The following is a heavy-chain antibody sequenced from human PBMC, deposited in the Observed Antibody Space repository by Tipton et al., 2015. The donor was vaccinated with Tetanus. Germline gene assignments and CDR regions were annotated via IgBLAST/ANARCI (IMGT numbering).Heavy chain of an antibody. V-gene: IGHV4-34*01. CDR2: INLSGST. CDR3: ARHSAMPAAIVYYAMDV. D-gene: IGHD2-2*02. Sequence: TLSLTCAVYGGSFSGYYWSWIRQPPGKGLEWIGEINLSGSTNYNPSLKSRVTISLATSENQFSLTLSSVTAADTAVYYCARHSAMPAAIVYYAMDVWGQGTTVTVSS. J-gene: IGHJ6*02. CDR1: GGSFSGYY.